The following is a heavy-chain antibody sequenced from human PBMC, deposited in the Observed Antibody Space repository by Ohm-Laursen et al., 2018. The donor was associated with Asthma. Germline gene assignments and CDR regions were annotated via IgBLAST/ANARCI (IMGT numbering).Heavy chain of an antibody. CDR3: AKEAGYSSGWYVYYFDY. Sequence: SSLRLSCAASGFTFSSYGMHWVRQAPGKGLEWVAVISYDGSNKYYADSVKGRFTISRDNSKNTLYLQMNSLRAEDTAVYYCAKEAGYSSGWYVYYFDYWGQGTLVTVSS. J-gene: IGHJ4*02. CDR2: ISYDGSNK. V-gene: IGHV3-30*18. CDR1: GFTFSSYG. D-gene: IGHD6-19*01.